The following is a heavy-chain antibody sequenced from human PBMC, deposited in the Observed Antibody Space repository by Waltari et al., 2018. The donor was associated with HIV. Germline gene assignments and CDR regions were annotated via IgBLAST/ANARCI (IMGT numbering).Heavy chain of an antibody. CDR1: GFTFSSYG. CDR2: IWYDGSNK. CDR3: ARGNDNYYDSSGYVHY. D-gene: IGHD3-22*01. J-gene: IGHJ4*02. V-gene: IGHV3-33*01. Sequence: QVQLVESGGGVVQPGRSLRLSCAASGFTFSSYGMHWVRQAPGKGLEWVAVIWYDGSNKYYADSVKGRFTISRDNSKNTLYLQMNSLRAEDTAVYYCARGNDNYYDSSGYVHYWGQGTLVTVSS.